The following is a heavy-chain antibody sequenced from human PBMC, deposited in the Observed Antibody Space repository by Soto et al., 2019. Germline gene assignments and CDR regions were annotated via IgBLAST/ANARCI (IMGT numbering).Heavy chain of an antibody. D-gene: IGHD3-22*01. Sequence: QVQLVQSGAEVKKPGSSVKVSCKASGGTFSSYAISWVRQAPGQGLEWMGGIIPIFGTANYAQKFQGRVTITADESTSTAYMELSSLRSEDTAVYYCARSTHYYDSSGYYDWFDTWGQGTLVTVSS. CDR3: ARSTHYYDSSGYYDWFDT. CDR2: IIPIFGTA. J-gene: IGHJ5*02. CDR1: GGTFSSYA. V-gene: IGHV1-69*01.